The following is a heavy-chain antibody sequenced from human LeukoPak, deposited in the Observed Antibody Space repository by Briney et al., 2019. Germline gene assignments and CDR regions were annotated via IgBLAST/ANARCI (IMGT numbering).Heavy chain of an antibody. D-gene: IGHD3-3*01. J-gene: IGHJ3*02. CDR2: ISGSGGRT. CDR3: AKGDFWSGPSAFHI. Sequence: GGSLRLSCVASGFTFSSYGMNWVRQAPGKGLEGVAEISGSGGRTYSADSVKGRFTFSRDNSKNTLYLEMNSLRVEDTAVYYCAKGDFWSGPSAFHIWGQGTMVIVSS. CDR1: GFTFSSYG. V-gene: IGHV3-23*01.